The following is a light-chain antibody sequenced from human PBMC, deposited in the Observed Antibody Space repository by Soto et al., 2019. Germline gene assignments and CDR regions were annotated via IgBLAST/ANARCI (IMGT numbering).Light chain of an antibody. J-gene: IGKJ2*01. Sequence: EIVMTQSPATLSVSPGERATLSCRASQSVSSNLAWYQQKPGQAHRLLIYGASTRATCIPARFSGSGSGTEFTLTISSLQYEDFAVYYCQQYNNWTPMYTFGQGTKLEIK. V-gene: IGKV3-15*01. CDR1: QSVSSN. CDR2: GAS. CDR3: QQYNNWTPMYT.